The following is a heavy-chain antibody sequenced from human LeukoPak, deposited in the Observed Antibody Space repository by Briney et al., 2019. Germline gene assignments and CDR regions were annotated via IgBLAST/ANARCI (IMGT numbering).Heavy chain of an antibody. D-gene: IGHD5-18*01. CDR1: GYNFNGYF. CDR2: INTGNGNT. J-gene: IGHJ5*02. Sequence: ASVNVSCKASGYNFNGYFIHWVRQAPGQRLEWMGWINTGNGNTKYSQKFQGRVTVTRDTSASTAYMELSSLRSEDTAVYYCARCGYSDGWSCDHWGQGTLVTVSS. CDR3: ARCGYSDGWSCDH. V-gene: IGHV1-3*04.